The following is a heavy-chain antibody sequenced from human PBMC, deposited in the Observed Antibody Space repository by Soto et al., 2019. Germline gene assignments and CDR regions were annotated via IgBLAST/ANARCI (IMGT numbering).Heavy chain of an antibody. D-gene: IGHD4-17*01. J-gene: IGHJ4*02. V-gene: IGHV1-3*01. CDR3: ARNYGDTSNFDY. CDR2: INAGNGYT. Sequence: QVQLLQSGAEVKRPGASVKVSCKASGYTFTRYAMHWVRQAPGQTLEWMGWINAGNGYTRYSQKFQGRVTMTRDTAATTAYLEVNSLGSEDTAVYYCARNYGDTSNFDYWGQGTLVTVSS. CDR1: GYTFTRYA.